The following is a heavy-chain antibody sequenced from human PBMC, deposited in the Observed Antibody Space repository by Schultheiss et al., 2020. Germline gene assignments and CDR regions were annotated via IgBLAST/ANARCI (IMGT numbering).Heavy chain of an antibody. J-gene: IGHJ4*02. CDR1: GGSFSGYY. CDR3: ARKAYYYDSRPGFGY. Sequence: SETLSLTCAVYGGSFSGYYWSWIRQPPGKGLEWIGEINHSGSTNYNPSLKSRVTISVDTSKNQFSLKLSSVTAADTAVYYCARKAYYYDSRPGFGYWGQGTLVTVSS. D-gene: IGHD3-22*01. V-gene: IGHV4-34*01. CDR2: INHSGST.